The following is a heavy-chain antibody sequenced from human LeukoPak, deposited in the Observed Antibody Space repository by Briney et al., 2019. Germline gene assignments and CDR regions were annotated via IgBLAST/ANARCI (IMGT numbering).Heavy chain of an antibody. D-gene: IGHD1-7*01. V-gene: IGHV4-34*01. CDR1: GGSISSYY. Sequence: PSETLSLTCTVSGGSISSYYWSWIRQPPGKGLEWIGEINHSGSTNYNPSLKSRVTISVDTSKNQFSLKLSSVTAADTAVYYCATSITRTTYAFDIWGQGTMVTVSS. CDR3: ATSITRTTYAFDI. J-gene: IGHJ3*02. CDR2: INHSGST.